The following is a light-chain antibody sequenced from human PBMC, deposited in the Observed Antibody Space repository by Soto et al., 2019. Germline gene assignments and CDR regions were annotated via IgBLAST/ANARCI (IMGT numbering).Light chain of an antibody. CDR1: QSISSW. V-gene: IGKV1-5*01. Sequence: DIQMTQSPSTLSASVGDRVTNTCRASQSISSWLAWYQQKPGKAPKLLIYDASILESGVPSRFSGSGSGTEFTLTISSLQPDDFATYYCQQYNSYSRTFGQGTKV. J-gene: IGKJ1*01. CDR3: QQYNSYSRT. CDR2: DAS.